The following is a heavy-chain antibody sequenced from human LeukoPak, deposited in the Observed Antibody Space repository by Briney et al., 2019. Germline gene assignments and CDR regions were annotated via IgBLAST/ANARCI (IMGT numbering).Heavy chain of an antibody. CDR1: AFTFSSYS. J-gene: IGHJ4*02. CDR2: ISSSSSSI. V-gene: IGHV3-48*04. D-gene: IGHD4-23*01. Sequence: GGSLRLSCAASAFTFSSYSMNWVRQAPGKGLEWVSYISSSSSSIYYADSVKGRFTISRDNARNSLYLQMNSLRAEDTAVYYCARIYGGNSYYFDYWGQGTLVTVSS. CDR3: ARIYGGNSYYFDY.